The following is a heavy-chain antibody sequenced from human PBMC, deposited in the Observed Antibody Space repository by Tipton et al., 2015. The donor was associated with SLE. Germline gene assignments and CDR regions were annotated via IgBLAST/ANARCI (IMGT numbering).Heavy chain of an antibody. CDR3: ARQSSSWYDRANYFDY. V-gene: IGHV4-39*01. D-gene: IGHD6-13*01. J-gene: IGHJ4*02. Sequence: TLSLTCTVSGGSISSSSYYWGWIRQPPGKGLEWIGSIYYSGTTYYNPSLKSRVTISVDTSKNQFSLKLSSVTAADTTVYYCARQSSSWYDRANYFDYWGQGTLVTVSS. CDR1: GGSISSSSYY. CDR2: IYYSGTT.